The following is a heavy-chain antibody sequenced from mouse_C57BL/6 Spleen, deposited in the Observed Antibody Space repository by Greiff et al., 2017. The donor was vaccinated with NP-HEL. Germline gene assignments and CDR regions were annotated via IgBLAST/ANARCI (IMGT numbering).Heavy chain of an antibody. CDR1: GFTFSSYA. CDR2: ISDGGSYT. D-gene: IGHD1-1*01. J-gene: IGHJ1*03. V-gene: IGHV5-4*01. CDR3: AREGVCGSSSHWYFDV. Sequence: EVQLVESGGGLVKPGGSLKLSCAASGFTFSSYAMSWVRQTPEKRLEWVGTISDGGSYTYYPDNVKGRYTISRDNAKNNLYLQISHLKSEDTAMYYCAREGVCGSSSHWYFDVWGTGTTVTVSS.